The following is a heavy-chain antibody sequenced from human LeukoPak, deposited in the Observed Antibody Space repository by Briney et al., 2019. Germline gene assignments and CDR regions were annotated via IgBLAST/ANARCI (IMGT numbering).Heavy chain of an antibody. CDR2: ISYDGSNK. D-gene: IGHD5-18*01. CDR1: GFTFSSYA. Sequence: GRSLRLSCAASGFTFSSYAMHWVRQAPGKGLEWVAVISYDGSNKYYADSVKGRFTISRDNSKNTLYLQMNSLRAEDTAVYYCARGDSGYSYGLLTDFDYWGQGTLVTVSS. CDR3: ARGDSGYSYGLLTDFDY. J-gene: IGHJ4*02. V-gene: IGHV3-30-3*01.